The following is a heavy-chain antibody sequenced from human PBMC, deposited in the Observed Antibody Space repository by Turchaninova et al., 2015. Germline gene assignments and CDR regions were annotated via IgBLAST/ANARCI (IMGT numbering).Heavy chain of an antibody. CDR3: ARDRDGYNGVDY. D-gene: IGHD5-24*01. J-gene: IGHJ4*02. Sequence: QVQLQESGPGLVKPSQTLSLTCTVPGDSISSGTYHWTWIRQLPGKGLDWIGYIYYSGTTYYNPSLKSRVTISVDTSKTQFSLKLSSVTAADTAVYYGARDRDGYNGVDYWGQGTLVTVSS. CDR2: IYYSGTT. CDR1: GDSISSGTYH. V-gene: IGHV4-31*03.